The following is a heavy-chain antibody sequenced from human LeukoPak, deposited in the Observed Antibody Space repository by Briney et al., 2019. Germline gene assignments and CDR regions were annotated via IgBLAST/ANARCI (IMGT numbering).Heavy chain of an antibody. CDR3: AKDSSSWYYFFF. D-gene: IGHD6-13*01. J-gene: IGHJ4*02. CDR2: IWYDGTKK. CDR1: GFIFRNYG. V-gene: IGHV3-30*02. Sequence: GGSLRLSCAASGFIFRNYGMHWVRQAPGKGLEWVAFIWYDGTKKYYAESVKGRFSISRDNSENTVNLQMNSLRTEDTAVYYCAKDSSSWYYFFFRGQGTLVTVSS.